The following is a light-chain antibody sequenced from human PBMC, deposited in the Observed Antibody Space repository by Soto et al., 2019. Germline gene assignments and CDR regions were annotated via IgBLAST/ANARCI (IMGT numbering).Light chain of an antibody. CDR3: SSFTTSSTWV. J-gene: IGLJ3*02. V-gene: IGLV2-18*02. Sequence: QSVLTQPPSVSGSPGQSVTISCTGSSLDVGSYKRVSWYQQPPGTAPKLIIYEVTNRPSGVPDRFSGSKSGNTASLTISGLQAEDEADYYRSSFTTSSTWVFGGGTKLTVL. CDR1: SLDVGSYKR. CDR2: EVT.